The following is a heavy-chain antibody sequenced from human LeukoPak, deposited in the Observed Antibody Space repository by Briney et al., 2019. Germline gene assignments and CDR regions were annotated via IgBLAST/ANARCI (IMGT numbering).Heavy chain of an antibody. CDR2: ISYDGSNK. CDR3: ARVARPWGISVAGTFDS. Sequence: GGSLRLSCAASGFTFSSYAMHWVRQAPGKGLEWVAIISYDGSNKYYADSVKGRFTISGDNPQNSLYLQMNSLRAEDTAVYYCARVARPWGISVAGTFDSWGQGTLVTVSS. V-gene: IGHV3-30*04. J-gene: IGHJ4*02. CDR1: GFTFSSYA. D-gene: IGHD6-19*01.